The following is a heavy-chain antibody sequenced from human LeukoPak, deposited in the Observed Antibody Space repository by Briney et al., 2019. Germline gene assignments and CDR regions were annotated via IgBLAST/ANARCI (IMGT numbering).Heavy chain of an antibody. CDR2: IKQDGGEK. CDR3: VRGGGNFDY. D-gene: IGHD4-23*01. Sequence: GGSLRLSCAVSGFTFSTFWMSWVRQAPGKGLEWVANIKQDGGEKYYVDSVKGRFTISRDSAKNSLYLQMNSLRAEDTAVYYCVRGGGNFDYWGQGTLVTVSS. V-gene: IGHV3-7*01. CDR1: GFTFSTFW. J-gene: IGHJ4*02.